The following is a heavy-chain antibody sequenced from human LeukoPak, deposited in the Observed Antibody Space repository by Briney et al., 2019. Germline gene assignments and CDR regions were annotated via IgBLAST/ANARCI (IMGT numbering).Heavy chain of an antibody. D-gene: IGHD1-26*01. Sequence: GGFLRLSCAASGFTVSSNPMSWVRQAPGKGLEWVSYISSSSSTIHYADSVRGRFTISRDNAKNSLFLQMNSLRAEDTAVYYCARDPYSGAYGDSYYYYMDLWGQGTTVTISS. CDR1: GFTVSSNP. CDR3: ARDPYSGAYGDSYYYYMDL. V-gene: IGHV3-48*01. J-gene: IGHJ6*03. CDR2: ISSSSSTI.